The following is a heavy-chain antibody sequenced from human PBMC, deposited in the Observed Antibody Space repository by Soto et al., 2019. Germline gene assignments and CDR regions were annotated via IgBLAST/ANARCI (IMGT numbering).Heavy chain of an antibody. Sequence: PXESLKISCKGSGYTFTNYWIGWVRQMPGKGLEWMGIIYPSDSDTKYNPSFQGQVTISADKSITTTYLQWSSLKASDTAIYYCAASIFYYGMDVWGQGTTVTVSS. CDR1: GYTFTNYW. CDR2: IYPSDSDT. J-gene: IGHJ6*02. V-gene: IGHV5-51*01. CDR3: AASIFYYGMDV.